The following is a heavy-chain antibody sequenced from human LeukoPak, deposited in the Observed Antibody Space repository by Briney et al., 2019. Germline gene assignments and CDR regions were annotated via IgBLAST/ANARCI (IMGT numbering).Heavy chain of an antibody. V-gene: IGHV3-7*01. D-gene: IGHD3-3*01. CDR2: IKQDGSEK. CDR3: ARVGIDFWSGYYLDY. Sequence: GGSLRLCCAASGFTFSSYWMSWVRQAPGKGLEWVANIKQDGSEKYYVDSVKGRFTISRDNAKNSLYLQMSSLRAEDTAVYYCARVGIDFWSGYYLDYWAREPWSPSPQ. CDR1: GFTFSSYW. J-gene: IGHJ4*02.